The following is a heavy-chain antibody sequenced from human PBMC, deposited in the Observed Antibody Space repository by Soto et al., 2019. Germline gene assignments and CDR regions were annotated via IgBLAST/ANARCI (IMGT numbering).Heavy chain of an antibody. V-gene: IGHV4-31*03. Sequence: SETLSLTCTVSGGSICSGGYYWSWIRQHPGKGLEWIVYIYYSGSTYYNPSLKSRVTISVDTSKNQFSLKLSSVTAADTAVYYCARGDSSGYYSYYFDYWGQGTLVTVSS. CDR3: ARGDSSGYYSYYFDY. CDR1: GGSICSGGYY. CDR2: IYYSGST. D-gene: IGHD3-22*01. J-gene: IGHJ4*02.